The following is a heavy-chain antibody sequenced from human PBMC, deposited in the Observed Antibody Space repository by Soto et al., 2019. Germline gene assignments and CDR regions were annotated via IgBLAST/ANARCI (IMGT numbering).Heavy chain of an antibody. Sequence: QLQLQESGPGLVKPSETLSLTCTVSGGSISSSSYWGWIRQPPGKGLEWIGSIYSTGKTYYNPSLKSRVSISADTSKNQFSLKLTSVTAADTAVYYCRRSSRYSTDVWCQGTTVTVSS. D-gene: IGHD6-13*01. V-gene: IGHV4-39*01. CDR3: RRSSRYSTDV. CDR2: IYSTGKT. J-gene: IGHJ6*02. CDR1: GGSISSSSY.